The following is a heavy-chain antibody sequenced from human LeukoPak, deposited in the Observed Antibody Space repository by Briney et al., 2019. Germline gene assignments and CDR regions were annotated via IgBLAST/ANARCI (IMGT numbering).Heavy chain of an antibody. CDR3: ARPNVLRFLEWSHYGMDV. CDR1: GYTLTGYY. CDR2: INPNSGGT. D-gene: IGHD3-3*01. J-gene: IGHJ6*02. Sequence: ASVKVSCKASGYTLTGYYMHWVRQAPGQGLEWMGWINPNSGGTNYAQKFQGRVTMTRDTSISTAYMELSRLRSDDTAVYYCARPNVLRFLEWSHYGMDVWGQGTTVTVSS. V-gene: IGHV1-2*02.